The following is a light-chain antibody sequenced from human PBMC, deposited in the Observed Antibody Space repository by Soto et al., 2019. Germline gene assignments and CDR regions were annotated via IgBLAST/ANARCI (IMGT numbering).Light chain of an antibody. CDR1: QSVNTN. V-gene: IGKV3-15*01. J-gene: IGKJ4*01. CDR3: QQYNHWPPWLT. CDR2: GAA. Sequence: EIEMTQSPAPLSLSPGERATLSCRASQSVNTNLAWYQQKPGQAPRLLIYGAATRAPGIPARFSGSGSGTEFTLTVTSMQSEDFAIDYCQQYNHWPPWLTFGRGTKVEVK.